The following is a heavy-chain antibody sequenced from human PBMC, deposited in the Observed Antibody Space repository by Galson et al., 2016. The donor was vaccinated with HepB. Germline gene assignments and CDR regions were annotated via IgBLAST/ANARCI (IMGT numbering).Heavy chain of an antibody. D-gene: IGHD2-2*01. CDR1: GDSISIYY. CDR3: ARGSGYCSSTSCYAGPFEY. J-gene: IGHJ4*02. CDR2: IYYDGST. Sequence: ETLSLTCTIAGDSISIYYWSWIRQPPGKALEWIGSIYYDGSTNYNPSLKSRVTISVAPSKNQSSLNLSSVTAADTAVYYCARGSGYCSSTSCYAGPFEYWGQGTLVTVSS. V-gene: IGHV4-59*01.